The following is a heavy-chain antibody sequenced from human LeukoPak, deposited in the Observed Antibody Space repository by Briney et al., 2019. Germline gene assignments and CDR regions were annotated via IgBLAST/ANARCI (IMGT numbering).Heavy chain of an antibody. CDR2: INPSDGST. CDR1: GYTFTSYY. D-gene: IGHD6-6*01. J-gene: IGHJ4*02. Sequence: ASVKVSCKASGYTFTSYYIHLVRQAPGQGFEWMAIINPSDGSTTNSQKFQGRVTMTRDMSTSTVYMELSSLRSEDTAVYYCARDVLIAARRVLVYWGQGTLVTVSS. CDR3: ARDVLIAARRVLVY. V-gene: IGHV1-46*01.